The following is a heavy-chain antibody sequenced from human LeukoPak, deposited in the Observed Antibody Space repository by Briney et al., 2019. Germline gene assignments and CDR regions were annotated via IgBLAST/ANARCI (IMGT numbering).Heavy chain of an antibody. CDR1: GFTFSSYA. V-gene: IGHV3-23*01. D-gene: IGHD1-1*01. J-gene: IGHJ3*02. Sequence: QPGGSLRLSCAASGFTFSSYAMSWVRQAPGKGLEWVSAIGGSGSTIYYADSVKGRFTISRDNAKNSLYLQMNSLRAEDTALYYCAKDNRRDDATAFDIWGQGTMVTVSS. CDR2: IGGSGSTI. CDR3: AKDNRRDDATAFDI.